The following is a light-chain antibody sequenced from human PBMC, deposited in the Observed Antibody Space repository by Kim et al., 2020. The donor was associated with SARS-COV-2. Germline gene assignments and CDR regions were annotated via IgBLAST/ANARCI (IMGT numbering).Light chain of an antibody. J-gene: IGLJ2*01. CDR2: GKN. CDR1: SLRSYY. CDR3: NSRDSSGNHVV. V-gene: IGLV3-19*01. Sequence: SSELTQDPAVSVALGQTVMITCQGDSLRSYYASWYQQKPGQAPVLFIYGKNNRPSGIPDRFSGSSSGNTASLTITGAQAEDEADYYCNSRDSSGNHVVFG.